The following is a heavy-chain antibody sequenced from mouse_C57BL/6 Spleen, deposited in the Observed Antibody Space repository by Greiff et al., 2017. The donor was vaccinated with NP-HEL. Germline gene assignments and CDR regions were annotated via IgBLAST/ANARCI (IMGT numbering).Heavy chain of an antibody. Sequence: VQLQQSGAELVRPGTSVKVSCKASGYAFTNYLIEWVKQRPGQGLEWIGVINPGSGGTNYNEKFKGKATLTADKSSSTAYMQLSSLTSEDSAVYFCARSYYGSIFAYWGQGTLVTVSA. CDR3: ARSYYGSIFAY. D-gene: IGHD1-1*01. CDR2: INPGSGGT. V-gene: IGHV1-54*01. CDR1: GYAFTNYL. J-gene: IGHJ3*01.